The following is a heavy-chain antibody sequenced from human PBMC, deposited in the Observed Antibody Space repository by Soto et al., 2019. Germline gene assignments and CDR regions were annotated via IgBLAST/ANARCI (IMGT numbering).Heavy chain of an antibody. CDR2: VSSSGGTT. CDR1: GFTFSSYG. D-gene: IGHD2-2*01. J-gene: IGHJ4*01. Sequence: EVQLLESGGGLVQPGGSLRLSCAASGFTFSSYGMSWFRQAPGKGLEWVSAVSSSGGTTNYAGSVKGRFTISRDNSKNTLYLQMNSLRAEDTAVYYCAKVSRGVEVPAAMYWGQGTLVTVSS. CDR3: AKVSRGVEVPAAMY. V-gene: IGHV3-23*01.